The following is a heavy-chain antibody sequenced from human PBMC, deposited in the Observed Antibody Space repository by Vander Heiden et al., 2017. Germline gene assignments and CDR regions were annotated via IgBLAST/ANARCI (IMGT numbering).Heavy chain of an antibody. V-gene: IGHV1-8*01. CDR2: MNPNSGNT. CDR3: ARGRVYSGYTRNYYAMDV. Sequence: QVQLVQSGAEVKKPGASVKVSCKASGYTFPSYHINWVRQATGQGLEWMGWMNPNSGNTGFAKKLQGRVTMTRNTSISTAYRELSGLRSEETAVYYCARGRVYSGYTRNYYAMDVWGQGTTVTVSS. CDR1: GYTFPSYH. J-gene: IGHJ6*02. D-gene: IGHD5-12*01.